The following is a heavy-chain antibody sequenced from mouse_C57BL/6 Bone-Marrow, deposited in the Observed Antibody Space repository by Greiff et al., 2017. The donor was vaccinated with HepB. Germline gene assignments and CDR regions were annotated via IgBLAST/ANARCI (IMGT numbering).Heavy chain of an antibody. CDR3: TTLNWAWFAY. V-gene: IGHV14-4*01. Sequence: VQLQQSGAELVRPGASVKLSCTASGFNIKDDYMHWVKQRPEQGLEWIGWIDPENGDTEYASKFQGKATITADTSSHTAYLQLSSLTSEDTAVYYCTTLNWAWFAYWGQGTLVTVSA. D-gene: IGHD4-1*01. CDR2: IDPENGDT. J-gene: IGHJ3*01. CDR1: GFNIKDDY.